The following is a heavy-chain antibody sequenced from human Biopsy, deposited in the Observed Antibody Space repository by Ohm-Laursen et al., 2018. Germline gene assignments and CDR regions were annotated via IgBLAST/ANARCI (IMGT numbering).Heavy chain of an antibody. J-gene: IGHJ2*01. D-gene: IGHD1-26*01. CDR2: FNPNSGGT. CDR3: ARGGLNYWYFDL. Sequence: ASVKVSCKASGYTFTDSYMHWVRQAPGQGLEWLGGFNPNSGGTNYAQKFQGRVTMTRDTSMSTAYMELNRLRSDDTAVYYCARGGLNYWYFDLWGRGTLVTVSS. CDR1: GYTFTDSY. V-gene: IGHV1-2*02.